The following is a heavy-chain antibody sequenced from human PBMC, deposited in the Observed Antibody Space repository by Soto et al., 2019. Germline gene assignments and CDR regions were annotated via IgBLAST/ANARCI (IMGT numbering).Heavy chain of an antibody. CDR3: ARAMQACLIHYFDP. J-gene: IGHJ5*02. Sequence: PEKLSLSYIGSGGSITSYRWSVIRQFPGKGLEWIAYTSYTGNTNYNPSLKCRVTISMXXXXXXLXLXLXXXTAAXTAVYYCARAMQACLIHYFDPWGQCTLVT. CDR2: TSYTGNT. D-gene: IGHD3-16*01. CDR1: GGSITSYR. V-gene: IGHV4-59*01.